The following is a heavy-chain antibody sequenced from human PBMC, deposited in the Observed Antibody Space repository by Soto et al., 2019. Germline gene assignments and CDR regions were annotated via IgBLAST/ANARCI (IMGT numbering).Heavy chain of an antibody. V-gene: IGHV5-10-1*01. D-gene: IGHD3-10*01. CDR1: GYSFINDW. CDR2: IDPSDSYT. Sequence: GESLKISCKGSGYSFINDWISWVRQMPGKGLEWMGRIDPSDSYTNYSPSFQGHVTISTDKSISTAYLQWTSLKASDTAIYYCARRSGYHDYWGQGTLVTVSS. J-gene: IGHJ4*02. CDR3: ARRSGYHDY.